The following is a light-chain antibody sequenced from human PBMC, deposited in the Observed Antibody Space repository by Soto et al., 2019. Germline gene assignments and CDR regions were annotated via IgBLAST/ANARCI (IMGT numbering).Light chain of an antibody. Sequence: IHMTQSPSTLSASVGDRVTITCRASQSINTWLAWYQQKPGKAPELLIFDASALESGVPSRFSGSGSGTEFTLTISSLQPDDFATYYCQQYNSYSPLTFGGGTKVDIK. CDR1: QSINTW. J-gene: IGKJ4*01. CDR3: QQYNSYSPLT. V-gene: IGKV1-5*01. CDR2: DAS.